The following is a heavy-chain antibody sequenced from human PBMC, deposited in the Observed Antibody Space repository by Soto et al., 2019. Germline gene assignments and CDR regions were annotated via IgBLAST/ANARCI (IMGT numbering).Heavy chain of an antibody. J-gene: IGHJ4*02. D-gene: IGHD2-15*01. CDR1: GGTFSSYT. V-gene: IGHV1-69*02. CDR3: ASGWYRLQYYFDY. Sequence: QVQLVQSGAEVKKPGSSVKVSCKASGGTFSSYTISWVRQAPGQGLEWMGRIIPILGIANYAQKFQGRVTITADKSTSTAYMELSSLRSEDTAVYYCASGWYRLQYYFDYWGQGTLVTVSS. CDR2: IIPILGIA.